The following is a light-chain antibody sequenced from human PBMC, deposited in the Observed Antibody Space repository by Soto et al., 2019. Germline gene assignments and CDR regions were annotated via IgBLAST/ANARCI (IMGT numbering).Light chain of an antibody. V-gene: IGKV3-15*01. CDR3: KQYNNGWT. Sequence: EIVMTQSPATLSVSPGERATLSCRASQRVSRNLAWYQQKPGQAPRHLIYGASTRATGIPARFSGSGSGTEFTLTISSLQSEDFAVYYCKQYNNGWTFGQGTKVEIK. J-gene: IGKJ1*01. CDR1: QRVSRN. CDR2: GAS.